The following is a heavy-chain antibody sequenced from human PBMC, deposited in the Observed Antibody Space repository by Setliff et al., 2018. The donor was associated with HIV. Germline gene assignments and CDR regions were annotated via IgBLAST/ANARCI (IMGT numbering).Heavy chain of an antibody. Sequence: PESLSLTCTVSAGSRSSRSFYCGWIRQPPGKGLEWIGSIYTSGRTNYNPSLKGRVTISVDTSKNQFSLKLSSVTAADTAVYYCARFRPFQRESGSFDIWGQGTMVTVSS. V-gene: IGHV4-39*01. CDR2: IYTSGRT. D-gene: IGHD3-3*02. CDR1: AGSRSSRSFY. J-gene: IGHJ3*02. CDR3: ARFRPFQRESGSFDI.